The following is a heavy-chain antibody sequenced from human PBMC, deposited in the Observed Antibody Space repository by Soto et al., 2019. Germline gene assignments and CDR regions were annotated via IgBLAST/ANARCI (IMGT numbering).Heavy chain of an antibody. V-gene: IGHV1-2*04. J-gene: IGHJ4*02. Sequence: ASVKVSCKASGYTFTGYYMHWVRQAPGQGLEWMGWINPNSGGTNYAQKFQGWVTITRDTSISTAYMELSRLRSDDTAVYYCARDISSGWYLFDYWGQGTLVTVSS. CDR3: ARDISSGWYLFDY. D-gene: IGHD6-19*01. CDR1: GYTFTGYY. CDR2: INPNSGGT.